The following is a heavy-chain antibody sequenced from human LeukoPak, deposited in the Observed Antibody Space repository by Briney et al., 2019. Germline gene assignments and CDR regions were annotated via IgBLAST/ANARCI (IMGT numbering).Heavy chain of an antibody. CDR2: ISPGGGT. V-gene: IGHV4-34*01. D-gene: IGHD5-18*01. J-gene: IGHJ4*02. CDR1: GGSFSGHY. Sequence: SEALSLTCAVYGGSFSGHYWSWIRQPPGKGLEWIGQISPGGGTTYDPSLESRVTISLDTSKNQLSLKVNSVTAADTAVYYCARQGGYNFDYWGQGPLVAVTS. CDR3: ARQGGYNFDY.